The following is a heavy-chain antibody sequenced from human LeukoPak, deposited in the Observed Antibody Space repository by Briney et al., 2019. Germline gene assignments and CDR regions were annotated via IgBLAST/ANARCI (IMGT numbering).Heavy chain of an antibody. Sequence: SQNLSLNCAISRDSGSSNSAAWNWIRQSPSRGLEWLRRTYYRYKGYNDYAVSVKSRITINPDTSKNQFPLQLNSVTPEDTAVYYCARVYNWNYEYYFDYWGQGTLVTVSS. CDR3: ARVYNWNYEYYFDY. J-gene: IGHJ4*02. V-gene: IGHV6-1*01. CDR1: RDSGSSNSAA. CDR2: TYYRYKGYN. D-gene: IGHD1-7*01.